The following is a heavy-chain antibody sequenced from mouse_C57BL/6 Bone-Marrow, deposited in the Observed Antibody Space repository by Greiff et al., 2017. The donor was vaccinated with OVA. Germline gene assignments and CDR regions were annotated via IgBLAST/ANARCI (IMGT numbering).Heavy chain of an antibody. CDR3: ARWAMDY. Sequence: VQLQQSVAELVRPGASVKLSCTASGFNITNTYMPWVKQRPEQGLEWIGRIDPANGTTKYAPKFKGKATITADTSSNTAYLQLSSLTSEDTAIYYGARWAMDYWGQGTSVTVSS. CDR1: GFNITNTY. V-gene: IGHV14-3*01. J-gene: IGHJ4*01. CDR2: IDPANGTT.